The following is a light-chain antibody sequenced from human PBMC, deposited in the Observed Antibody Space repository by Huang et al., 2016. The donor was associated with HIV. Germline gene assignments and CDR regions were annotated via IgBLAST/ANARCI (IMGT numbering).Light chain of an antibody. CDR2: GAS. CDR1: QSVSSS. Sequence: IVMTQSPATLSVSPGERATLSCTASQSVSSSLAWYQQILGQAPRLLIYGASTRATGIPARFSGSGSGTEFTLTITSLQSEDFAVYYCQQYSNWPPWTFGQGTKVEVK. V-gene: IGKV3-15*01. J-gene: IGKJ1*01. CDR3: QQYSNWPPWT.